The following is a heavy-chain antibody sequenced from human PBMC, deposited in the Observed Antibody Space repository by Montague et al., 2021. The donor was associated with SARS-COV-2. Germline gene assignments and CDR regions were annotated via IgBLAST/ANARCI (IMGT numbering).Heavy chain of an antibody. CDR1: GDSISSFY. D-gene: IGHD6-13*01. CDR3: ARHRAAAGIWYFDL. CDR2: IYYSGST. J-gene: IGHJ2*01. V-gene: IGHV4-39*01. Sequence: SETLSLTCTVSGDSISSFYWNWIRQPPGKGLEWIGSIYYSGSTYYNPSLKSRVTISVDTSKSQFSLKLSSVTAADTAVYYCARHRAAAGIWYFDLWGRGTLVTVSS.